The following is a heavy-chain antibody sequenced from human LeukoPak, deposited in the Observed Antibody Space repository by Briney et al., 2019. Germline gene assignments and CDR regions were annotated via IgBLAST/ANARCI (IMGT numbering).Heavy chain of an antibody. CDR2: IGSSTSYI. CDR1: GFTFSRYN. CDR3: AKDLTSYYDILTGYHPYFDY. J-gene: IGHJ4*02. D-gene: IGHD3-9*01. V-gene: IGHV3-21*04. Sequence: GGSLRLSCAASGFTFSRYNMNWVRQAPGKGLEWVSSIGSSTSYIYYADSVKGRFTISRDNAKNSLFLQMNSLRAEDTAVYYCAKDLTSYYDILTGYHPYFDYWGQGTLVTVSS.